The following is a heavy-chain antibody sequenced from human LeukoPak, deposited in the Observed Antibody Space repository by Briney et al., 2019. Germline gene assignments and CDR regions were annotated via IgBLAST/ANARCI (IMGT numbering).Heavy chain of an antibody. CDR3: ARFWSVNFPDY. CDR2: ISTDNGDT. Sequence: VASVKVSCKPSGYSFTTYGIGWVRQAPGQGLEWMGLISTDNGDTNYAPNFQGRVAMTTDTSTSTAYMALRSLRSDDTAVYYCARFWSVNFPDYWAREPWSPSPQ. J-gene: IGHJ4*02. D-gene: IGHD3-3*01. V-gene: IGHV1-18*01. CDR1: GYSFTTYG.